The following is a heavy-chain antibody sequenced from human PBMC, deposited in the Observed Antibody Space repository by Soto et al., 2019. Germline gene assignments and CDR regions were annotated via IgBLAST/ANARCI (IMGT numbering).Heavy chain of an antibody. CDR3: AGQTFTIAAASYGRSNWFDP. D-gene: IGHD6-25*01. V-gene: IGHV4-39*01. CDR1: GGSITSSSHF. Sequence: KPSETLSLTCSASGGSITSSSHFWGWVRQPPGKGLEWIGTIYFTGNTYYTPSLKSRLTMSIDTSKNEFSLRLNSVTAADTAVYYCAGQTFTIAAASYGRSNWFDPWGPRTLVTVSS. J-gene: IGHJ5*02. CDR2: IYFTGNT.